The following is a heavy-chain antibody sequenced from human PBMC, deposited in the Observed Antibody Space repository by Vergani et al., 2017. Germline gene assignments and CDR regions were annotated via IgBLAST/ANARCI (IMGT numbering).Heavy chain of an antibody. D-gene: IGHD3-10*01. Sequence: QVQLVQSGAEVKKPGASVKVSCKASGYTFTSYYMHWVRQAPGQGLEWMGIINPSGGSTSYAQKFQGRVTMTRDTSTSTVYMELSSLRSEDTAVYYCGTGSGELYYFDYWGQGTLVTVSS. CDR1: GYTFTSYY. CDR2: INPSGGST. V-gene: IGHV1-46*03. CDR3: GTGSGELYYFDY. J-gene: IGHJ4*02.